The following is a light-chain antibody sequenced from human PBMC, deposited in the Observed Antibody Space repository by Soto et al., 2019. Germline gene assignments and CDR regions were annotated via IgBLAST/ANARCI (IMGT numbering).Light chain of an antibody. V-gene: IGLV2-14*01. CDR3: SSYTSSSTVV. CDR2: EVS. CDR1: SSDVGGYKY. Sequence: QSALTQPASVSGSPGQSITISCTGTSSDVGGYKYVSWYQQHPGKVPKLMIYEVSNRPSGVSNRFSGSKSGDTASLTISGLQPEDEAEYYCSSYTSSSTVVFGGGTKLTVL. J-gene: IGLJ2*01.